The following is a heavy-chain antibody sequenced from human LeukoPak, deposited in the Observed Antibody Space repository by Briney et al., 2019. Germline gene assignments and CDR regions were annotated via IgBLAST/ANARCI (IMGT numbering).Heavy chain of an antibody. CDR2: INHSGST. J-gene: IGHJ4*02. D-gene: IGHD3-22*01. Sequence: SETLSLTCAVYGGSFSGYYWSWIRQPPGKGLEWIGEINHSGSTNYNPSLKSRVTISVDTSKNQFSLKLSSVTAADTAVYYCASGGDYYDSSGYYHGLDYWGQGTLVTVSS. CDR1: GGSFSGYY. V-gene: IGHV4-34*01. CDR3: ASGGDYYDSSGYYHGLDY.